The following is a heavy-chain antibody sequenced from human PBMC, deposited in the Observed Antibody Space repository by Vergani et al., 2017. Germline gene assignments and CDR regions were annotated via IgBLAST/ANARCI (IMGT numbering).Heavy chain of an antibody. V-gene: IGHV3-30-3*01. D-gene: IGHD2-15*01. CDR2: ISYDGTEK. J-gene: IGHJ4*02. Sequence: QVKLEESGGGVVQPGRSLRLSCAASGFSFGNYAMHWVRQAPGKGLEWVGVISYDGTEKKSADSVNGRFTISRDNSKKMMSLQMNSLRVEDTAVYYCARGGKGIIMVVPSTHLWGQGTQVSVS. CDR1: GFSFGNYA. CDR3: ARGGKGIIMVVPSTHL.